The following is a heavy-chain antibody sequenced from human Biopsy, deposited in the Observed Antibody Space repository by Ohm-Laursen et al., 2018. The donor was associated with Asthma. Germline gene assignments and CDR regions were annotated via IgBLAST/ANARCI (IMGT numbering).Heavy chain of an antibody. CDR2: VFYSGTT. CDR1: GAYIGTPDYH. CDR3: ARVARYGDAYFGIDV. Sequence: TLSLTCTVSGAYIGTPDYHWSWIRQSPGKGLEWIGFVFYSGTTHYSRSLERRLFLSIDTARNEFSMNLRSLTAADTAVYFCARVARYGDAYFGIDVWGPGSTVSV. D-gene: IGHD4-17*01. V-gene: IGHV4-30-4*01. J-gene: IGHJ6*02.